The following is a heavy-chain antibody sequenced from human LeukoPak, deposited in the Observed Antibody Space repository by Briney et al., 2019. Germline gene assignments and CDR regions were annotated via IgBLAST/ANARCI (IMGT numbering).Heavy chain of an antibody. CDR2: IYYSGST. V-gene: IGHV4-39*01. CDR3: ARQPSGYSYGPDY. J-gene: IGHJ4*02. CDR1: GDSISSYNYF. Sequence: PSETLSLTCTVSGDSISSYNYFWGWIRQPPGKGLEWVGSIYYSGSTYYNPSLKSRVTISVDTSKNQVSLKVNSVTAADTAVYYCARQPSGYSYGPDYWGQGTLVTVSS. D-gene: IGHD5-18*01.